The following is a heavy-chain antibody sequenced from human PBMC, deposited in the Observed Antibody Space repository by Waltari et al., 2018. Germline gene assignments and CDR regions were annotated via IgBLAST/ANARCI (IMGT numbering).Heavy chain of an antibody. Sequence: QVQLQESGPGLVKPSETLSLTCAVSGYSISSGYYWGWIRQPPGKGLEWIGSIYHSGSTYYNPSLKSRVTISLDTAKNQFYLKLSSVTAADTAVYYCARHEGAAVRYYYYYGMDVWGQGTTVTVSS. V-gene: IGHV4-38-2*01. D-gene: IGHD3-10*01. CDR2: IYHSGST. CDR3: ARHEGAAVRYYYYYGMDV. CDR1: GYSISSGYY. J-gene: IGHJ6*02.